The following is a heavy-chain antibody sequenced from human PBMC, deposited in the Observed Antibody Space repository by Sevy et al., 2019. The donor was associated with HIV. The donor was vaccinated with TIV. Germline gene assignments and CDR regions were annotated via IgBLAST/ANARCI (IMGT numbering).Heavy chain of an antibody. V-gene: IGHV4-59*08. CDR2: IYYSGST. J-gene: IGHJ6*03. Sequence: SETLSLTCTVSGGSISSYYWSWIRQPPGKGLEWIGYIYYSGSTNYNPSLKSRVTISVDTSKNRFSLRLGSVTAADTAVYYCARHGYCSSTSCQKYYYYYYYMDVWGKGTTVTVSS. CDR1: GGSISSYY. CDR3: ARHGYCSSTSCQKYYYYYYYMDV. D-gene: IGHD2-2*03.